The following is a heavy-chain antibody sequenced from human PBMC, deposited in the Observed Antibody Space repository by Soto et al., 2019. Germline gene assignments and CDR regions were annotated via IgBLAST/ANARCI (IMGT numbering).Heavy chain of an antibody. CDR3: ARGNHRWLQLWYFDL. V-gene: IGHV1-69*12. CDR1: GGTFSSYT. Sequence: QVQLVQSGAEVKKPGSSVTVSCKASGGTFSSYTISWVRQAPGQGLEWMGGIIPIFGTANYAQKFQGRVTITADESTGTAYRELSSLSSEDTAVYYCARGNHRWLQLWYFDLWGGGTLVTV. J-gene: IGHJ2*01. CDR2: IIPIFGTA. D-gene: IGHD5-12*01.